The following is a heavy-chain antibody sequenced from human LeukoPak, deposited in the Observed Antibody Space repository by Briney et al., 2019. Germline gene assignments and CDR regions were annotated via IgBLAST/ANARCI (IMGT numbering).Heavy chain of an antibody. CDR3: VRDSSVTRMDV. V-gene: IGHV3-74*01. J-gene: IGHJ6*04. D-gene: IGHD4-17*01. CDR1: GFTFSSDW. Sequence: GGSLRLSCAASGFTFSSDWMHWVRQAPGEGLVWVSRITNDANSTSYADSVKGRFTISRDNAKNTLYLEMSSLRAEDTAVYYCVRDSSVTRMDVWGKGTTVTVSS. CDR2: ITNDANST.